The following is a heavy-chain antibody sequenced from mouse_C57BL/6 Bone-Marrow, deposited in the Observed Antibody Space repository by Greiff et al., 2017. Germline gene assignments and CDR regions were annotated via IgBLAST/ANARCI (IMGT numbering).Heavy chain of an antibody. Sequence: VQLQQPGAELVMPGASVKLSCKASGYTFTSYWMHWVKQRPGQGLEWIGEIDPSDSYTNYNQKFKGKSTLTVDKSSSTAYMQLSSLPSEDSAVYNGARVGAYSSWFAYWGQGNLVTVSA. CDR3: ARVGAYSSWFAY. D-gene: IGHD2-10*01. J-gene: IGHJ3*01. V-gene: IGHV1-69*01. CDR2: IDPSDSYT. CDR1: GYTFTSYW.